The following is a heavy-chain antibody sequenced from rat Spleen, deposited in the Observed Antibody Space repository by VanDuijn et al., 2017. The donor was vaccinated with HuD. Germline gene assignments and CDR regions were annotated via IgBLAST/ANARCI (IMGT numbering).Heavy chain of an antibody. V-gene: IGHV5-25*01. D-gene: IGHD1-2*01. CDR2: ISPSGGTT. J-gene: IGHJ4*01. CDR1: GFTFSDYD. Sequence: EVQLVESGGGLVQPGRSLTLSCAASGFTFSDYDMAWVRQAPTKGLEWVASISPSGGTTYYRDSVKGRFTISRDNAKSTLYLQMNSLRSEDTATYFCVRPHSSLFVMDAWGQGASVTVSS. CDR3: VRPHSSLFVMDA.